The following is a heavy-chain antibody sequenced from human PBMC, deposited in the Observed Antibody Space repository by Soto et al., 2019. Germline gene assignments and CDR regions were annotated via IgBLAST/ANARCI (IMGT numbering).Heavy chain of an antibody. Sequence: ASVKVSCKASGYTFTSYGISWVRQAPGQGLEWMGWISAYNGNTNYAQKLQGRATMTTDTSTSTAYMELRSLRSDDTAVYYCARRWYCSSTSCYPDYWGQGTLVTVSS. CDR2: ISAYNGNT. J-gene: IGHJ4*02. CDR1: GYTFTSYG. D-gene: IGHD2-2*01. V-gene: IGHV1-18*01. CDR3: ARRWYCSSTSCYPDY.